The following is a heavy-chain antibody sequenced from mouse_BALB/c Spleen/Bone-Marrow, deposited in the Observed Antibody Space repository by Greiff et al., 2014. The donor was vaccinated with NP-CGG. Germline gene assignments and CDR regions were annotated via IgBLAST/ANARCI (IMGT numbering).Heavy chain of an antibody. V-gene: IGHV14-4*02. J-gene: IGHJ4*01. Sequence: EVQLQQSGAELVRSGASVKLSCTGSGFNIKDSYIHWVKQRPGQGLEWIGWIDPENGDTEYAPKFQGKATMTADTSPNTAYLQLSSLTSEDTAVYCCTPYGNYGWEYWGQGTSVTVSS. CDR2: IDPENGDT. CDR1: GFNIKDSY. CDR3: TPYGNYGWEY. D-gene: IGHD2-10*02.